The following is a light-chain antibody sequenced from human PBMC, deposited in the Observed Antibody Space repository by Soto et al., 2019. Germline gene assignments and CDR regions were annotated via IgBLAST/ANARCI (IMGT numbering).Light chain of an antibody. Sequence: QYALTQPASVSGSPGQSITISCTGTSSDVGGYNFVSWYQQHPGKAPRLMIYDVTIRPSGVSNRFSGSRSGNTASLTISGLQAEDEANYYCCSYAGSSTLVVFGGGTKLTVL. CDR1: SSDVGGYNF. J-gene: IGLJ2*01. CDR3: CSYAGSSTLVV. V-gene: IGLV2-14*03. CDR2: DVT.